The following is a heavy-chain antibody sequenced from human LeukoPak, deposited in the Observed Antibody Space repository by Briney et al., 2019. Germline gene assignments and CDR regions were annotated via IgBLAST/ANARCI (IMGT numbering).Heavy chain of an antibody. D-gene: IGHD3-10*01. Sequence: PGESLKISCKGSGYSFTSYWIGWVRQMPGKGLEWMGIIYPGDSDTRYSPSFQGQVTISADKSISTAYLQWCSLKASDTAMYYCARRSMVRGVPSSADYWGQGTLVTVSS. CDR2: IYPGDSDT. CDR3: ARRSMVRGVPSSADY. CDR1: GYSFTSYW. V-gene: IGHV5-51*01. J-gene: IGHJ4*02.